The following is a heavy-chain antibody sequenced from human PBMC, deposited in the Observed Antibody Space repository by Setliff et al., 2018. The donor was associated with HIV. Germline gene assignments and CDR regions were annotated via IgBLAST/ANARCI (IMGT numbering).Heavy chain of an antibody. CDR3: ASLNGSESPYIYYYYMDV. J-gene: IGHJ6*03. Sequence: NPSETLSLTCTVSGGSISTSRYYWGWIRQPPGKGLEWIGSINYRGNTYNNPSLTSRAAIFVDTSKNQISLKLSSVTAADTAVYYCASLNGSESPYIYYYYMDVWGKGTTVTVSS. V-gene: IGHV4-39*01. D-gene: IGHD3-10*01. CDR1: GGSISTSRYY. CDR2: INYRGNT.